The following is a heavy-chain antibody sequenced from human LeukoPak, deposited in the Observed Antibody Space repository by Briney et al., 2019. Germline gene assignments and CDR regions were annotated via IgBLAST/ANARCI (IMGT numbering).Heavy chain of an antibody. CDR2: IYYSGST. J-gene: IGHJ3*02. CDR3: ARHVSPGEWLFTAFDI. Sequence: SETLSLTCTVSGGSISSYYWSWIRQPPGKGLEWIGYIYYSGSTNYNPSLKSRVTISVDTSKNQFSLKLSSVTAADTAVYYCARHVSPGEWLFTAFDIWGQGTMVTVSS. V-gene: IGHV4-59*08. D-gene: IGHD3-3*01. CDR1: GGSISSYY.